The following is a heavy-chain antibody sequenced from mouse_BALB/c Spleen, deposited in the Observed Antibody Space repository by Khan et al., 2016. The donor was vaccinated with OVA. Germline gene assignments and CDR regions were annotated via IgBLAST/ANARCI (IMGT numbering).Heavy chain of an antibody. V-gene: IGHV1S135*01. J-gene: IGHJ3*01. CDR2: IDPFSGGI. Sequence: VQLQQSGPELMKPGASVKISCKASGYSFTSYYIHWIMQSHGKSLEWIGYIDPFSGGITYNQKFKGKATLTVDKSSSTAYIYFSNLTSEDSAVYYGTRHGYVAWFTYWGQGTLVTVSA. CDR1: GYSFTSYY. CDR3: TRHGYVAWFTY. D-gene: IGHD2-2*01.